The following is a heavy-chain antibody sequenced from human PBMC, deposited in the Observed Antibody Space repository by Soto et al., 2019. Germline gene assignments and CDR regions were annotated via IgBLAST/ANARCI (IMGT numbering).Heavy chain of an antibody. CDR2: IYYSGST. J-gene: IGHJ4*02. Sequence: PSETLSLTCTVSGGSVSSGSYYWSWIRQPPGKGLEWIGYIYYSGSTNYNPSVKSRVTISVDTSKNQFSVKLSSVTAADTAVYYCARDTITFDLITVFDSWGQGTLVTVSS. CDR1: GGSVSSGSYY. D-gene: IGHD1-1*01. CDR3: ARDTITFDLITVFDS. V-gene: IGHV4-61*01.